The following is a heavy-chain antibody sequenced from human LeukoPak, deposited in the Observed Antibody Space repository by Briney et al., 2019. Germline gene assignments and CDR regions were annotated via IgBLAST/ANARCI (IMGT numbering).Heavy chain of an antibody. CDR3: ARAVYGVQACFDF. CDR1: GFTFSSYG. V-gene: IGHV3-33*01. D-gene: IGHD4-17*01. Sequence: PGGSLRLSCAASGFTFSSYGMHWVRQGPGKGLEWVAIIWYDGRNKYYTDSVKGRFTISRDNSKNTLYLQMNSLRVEDTAVYYCARAVYGVQACFDFWGQGTLVTVSS. CDR2: IWYDGRNK. J-gene: IGHJ4*02.